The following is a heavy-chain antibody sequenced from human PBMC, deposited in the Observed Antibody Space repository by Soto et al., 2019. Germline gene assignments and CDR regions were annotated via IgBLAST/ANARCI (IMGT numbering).Heavy chain of an antibody. V-gene: IGHV4-31*03. J-gene: IGHJ5*02. Sequence: PSETLSLTCTVSVGSISSCGYYWSWIRQHPGKGLEWIGYIYYGGSTYYNPSLKSRVTISVDTSKNQFSLKLSSVTAADTAVYYCARDRLRSWFDPWGQGTLVTVSA. CDR1: VGSISSCGYY. CDR3: ARDRLRSWFDP. D-gene: IGHD5-12*01. CDR2: IYYGGST.